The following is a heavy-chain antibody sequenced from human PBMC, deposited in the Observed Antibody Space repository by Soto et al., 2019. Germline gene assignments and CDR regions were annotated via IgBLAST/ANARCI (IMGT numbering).Heavy chain of an antibody. Sequence: EVQLLESGGGLVQPGGSLRLSCAASGFTFSSYAMSWVRQAPGKGLEWVSAISGSGGSTYYAGSVKGRFTISRDNSKKTLYLQMNSLRAEDTAVYYCAKVPGEAAGPFDYWGQGTLVTVSS. D-gene: IGHD6-13*01. J-gene: IGHJ4*02. V-gene: IGHV3-23*01. CDR1: GFTFSSYA. CDR2: ISGSGGST. CDR3: AKVPGEAAGPFDY.